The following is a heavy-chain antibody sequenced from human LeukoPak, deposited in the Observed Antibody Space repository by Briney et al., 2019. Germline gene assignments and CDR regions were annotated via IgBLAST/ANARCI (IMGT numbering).Heavy chain of an antibody. D-gene: IGHD5/OR15-5a*01. CDR3: ARYLRQDMREAFDF. V-gene: IGHV3-7*02. CDR1: GFTFRNYW. Sequence: GGSPRLSCAASGFTFRNYWMSWVRQAPGKGLEWVANIHQDGSEKYSMDSVKGRFTISRDNAKNSLYLQMNSLRAEDTAVYYCARYLRQDMREAFDFWGQGTMVTVSS. J-gene: IGHJ3*01. CDR2: IHQDGSEK.